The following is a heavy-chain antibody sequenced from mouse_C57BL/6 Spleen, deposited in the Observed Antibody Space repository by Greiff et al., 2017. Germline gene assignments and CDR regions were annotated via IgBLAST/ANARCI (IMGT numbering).Heavy chain of an antibody. Sequence: QVQLKQPGTELVKPGASVKLFCKASGYTFTSYWMHWVKQRPGQGLEWIGNINPSNGGTNYNEKFKSKATLTVDKSSSTAYMQLSSLTSEDSAVYYCARDYGSSYAMDYWGQGTSVTVSS. D-gene: IGHD1-1*01. V-gene: IGHV1-53*01. CDR1: GYTFTSYW. CDR3: ARDYGSSYAMDY. CDR2: INPSNGGT. J-gene: IGHJ4*01.